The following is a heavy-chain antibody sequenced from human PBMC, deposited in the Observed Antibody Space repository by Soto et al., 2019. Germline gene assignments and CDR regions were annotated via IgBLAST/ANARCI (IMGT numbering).Heavy chain of an antibody. CDR2: ISDSGST. D-gene: IGHD3-9*01. CDR3: ARTTFYDIFTAYYSLFDY. V-gene: IGHV4-31*03. J-gene: IGHJ4*02. CDR1: GGSISGGGYY. Sequence: QVQLQESGPGLVKPSQTLTLTCTVSGGSISGGGYYWSRIRQHPGKGLEWIGHISDSGSTYYNPSLKSRVTISVDTSKNHFSLKLSAVTAADTAVYYCARTTFYDIFTAYYSLFDYWGQGTLVTVSS.